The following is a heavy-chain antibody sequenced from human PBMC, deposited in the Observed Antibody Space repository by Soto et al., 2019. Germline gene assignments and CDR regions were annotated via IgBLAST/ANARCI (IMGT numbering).Heavy chain of an antibody. V-gene: IGHV3-15*07. CDR1: PFVYTNVW. CDR2: VRRNSEGWAT. J-gene: IGHJ5*02. CDR3: TTGYSSTWYS. D-gene: IGHD6-13*01. Sequence: EEQLVDSGGGLVKPGGSRRLSFAASPFVYTNVWMNWVRQVPGKGLEWVGYVRRNSEGWATDYAASVNGRFNISIDDSTNMAFLQTTSLETEDTAVYYCTTGYSSTWYSWGQATMVTVSA.